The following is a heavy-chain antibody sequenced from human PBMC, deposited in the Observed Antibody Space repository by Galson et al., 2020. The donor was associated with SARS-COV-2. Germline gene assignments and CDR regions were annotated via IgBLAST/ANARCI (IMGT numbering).Heavy chain of an antibody. J-gene: IGHJ6*02. CDR2: IPHSGAT. CDR3: AGDRWDVWTGARSRRVGMEV. CDR1: GYSISNSYY. V-gene: IGHV4-38-2*02. Sequence: SETLSLTCTVSGYSISNSYYWGWIRQSPGKGLEWIGSIPHSGATYHNPSLKRRVTMSVDTSKNQFSLKLGSVTAADTAVFYCAGDRWDVWTGARSRRVGMEVWGQGTTVTVSS. D-gene: IGHD3-3*01.